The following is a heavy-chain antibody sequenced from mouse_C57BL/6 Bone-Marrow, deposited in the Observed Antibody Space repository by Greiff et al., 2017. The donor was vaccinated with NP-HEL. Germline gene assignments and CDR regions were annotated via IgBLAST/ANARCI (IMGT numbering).Heavy chain of an antibody. CDR2: ISYSGST. V-gene: IGHV3-8*01. D-gene: IGHD3-2*02. J-gene: IGHJ2*01. CDR3: ARSTAQATLDY. CDR1: GYSLTSDY. Sequence: EVQLVESGPGLAKPSQTLSLTCSVTGYSLTSDYWNWIRKFPGNKLEYMGYISYSGSTYYNPSLKSRISITRDTSKNQYYLQLNSVTTEDTATYYCARSTAQATLDYWGQGTTLTVSS.